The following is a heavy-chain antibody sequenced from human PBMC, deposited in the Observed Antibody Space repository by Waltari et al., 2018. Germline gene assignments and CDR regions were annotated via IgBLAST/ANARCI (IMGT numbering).Heavy chain of an antibody. Sequence: QVTLRESGPALVKPTQTLTLTCTFSGFSLSTSGMCVSWIRQPPGKALEWLARIDWEDDKYYRTSLNTRLTSSKDTSKNQVVLTMTNMDPVDTATYYCARLIVVVPAATSYYYYGMDVWGQGTTVTVSS. CDR2: IDWEDDK. J-gene: IGHJ6*02. V-gene: IGHV2-70*15. CDR1: GFSLSTSGMC. CDR3: ARLIVVVPAATSYYYYGMDV. D-gene: IGHD2-2*01.